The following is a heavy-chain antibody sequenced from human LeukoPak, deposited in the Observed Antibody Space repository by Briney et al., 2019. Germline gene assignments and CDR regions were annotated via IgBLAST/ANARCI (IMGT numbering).Heavy chain of an antibody. D-gene: IGHD5-18*01. CDR3: ASLVDTAMVTVDY. CDR1: GGSISSGSYY. J-gene: IGHJ4*02. CDR2: INHSGST. V-gene: IGHV4-61*10. Sequence: SETLSLTCTVSGGSISSGSYYWSWIRQPAGKGLEWIGEINHSGSTNYNPSLKSRVTISVDTSKNQFSLKLSSVTAADTAVYYCASLVDTAMVTVDYWGQGTLVTVSS.